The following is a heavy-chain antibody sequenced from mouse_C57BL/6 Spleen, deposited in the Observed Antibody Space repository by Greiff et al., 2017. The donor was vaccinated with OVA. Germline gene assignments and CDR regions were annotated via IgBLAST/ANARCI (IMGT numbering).Heavy chain of an antibody. V-gene: IGHV1-15*01. D-gene: IGHD3-2*02. CDR3: TRETAQSLYFDY. J-gene: IGHJ2*01. CDR1: GYTFTDYE. Sequence: QVQLQQSGAELVRPGASVTLSCKASGYTFTDYEMHWVKQTPVHGLEWIGAIDPETGGTAYNQKFKGKAILTADKSSSTAYMELRSLTSEDSAVYYCTRETAQSLYFDYWGQGTTLTVSS. CDR2: IDPETGGT.